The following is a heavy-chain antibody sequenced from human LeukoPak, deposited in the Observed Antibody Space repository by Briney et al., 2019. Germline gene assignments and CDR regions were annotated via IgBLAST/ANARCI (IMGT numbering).Heavy chain of an antibody. V-gene: IGHV4-30-4*01. CDR2: IYYSGST. D-gene: IGHD2-2*01. CDR3: ARGIYVPAARRPYYFDY. Sequence: SETLSLTCTVSGGSISSGDYYWSWSRQPPGKGLEWIGYIYYSGSTYYNPSLKSRVTISVDTSMNQFSLKLSSVTAADTAVYYCARGIYVPAARRPYYFDYWGQGTLVTVSS. J-gene: IGHJ4*02. CDR1: GGSISSGDYY.